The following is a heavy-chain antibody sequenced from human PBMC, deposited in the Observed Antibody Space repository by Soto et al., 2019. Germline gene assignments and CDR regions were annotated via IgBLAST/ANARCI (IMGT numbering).Heavy chain of an antibody. Sequence: PSETLSLTCTVSGDSISSSTYYWGWIRQPPGKGLEWIGSIYYSGSTYYNPSLKSRVTISVDTSKNQFSLKLSSVTAADTAVYYCARQGRIAARRSYYYGMDVWGQGTTVTVSS. D-gene: IGHD6-6*01. J-gene: IGHJ6*02. CDR3: ARQGRIAARRSYYYGMDV. CDR2: IYYSGST. V-gene: IGHV4-39*01. CDR1: GDSISSSTYY.